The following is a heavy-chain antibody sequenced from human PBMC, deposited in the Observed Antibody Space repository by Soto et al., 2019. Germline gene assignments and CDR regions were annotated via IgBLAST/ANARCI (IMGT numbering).Heavy chain of an antibody. V-gene: IGHV1-69*01. CDR1: RGAFSKFI. CDR2: IIPVFGTA. CDR3: AQVRHSSPMGYYYARLV. D-gene: IGHD2-2*01. Sequence: QAQLEQSGGEVKKPGSSVKVSCKASRGAFSKFIVTWVRQAPGLGLEWVGGIIPVFGTANDAQKFQGRVTITAAESTRTSYMDVNNLTSEDTAVYYCAQVRHSSPMGYYYARLVWGEGTTITVSP. J-gene: IGHJ6*04.